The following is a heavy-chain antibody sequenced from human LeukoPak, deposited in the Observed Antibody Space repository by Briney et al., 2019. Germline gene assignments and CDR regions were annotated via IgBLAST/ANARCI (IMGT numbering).Heavy chain of an antibody. V-gene: IGHV4-59*01. CDR1: GGSISSYY. D-gene: IGHD6-19*01. CDR2: IYYSGST. J-gene: IGHJ6*03. CDR3: ARGVAVAAYYMDV. Sequence: KPSETLSLTCTVSGGSISSYYWSWIRQPPGKGLEWIGYIYYSGSTNYNPSPKSRVTISVDTSKNQFSLKLSSVTAADTAVYYCARGVAVAAYYMDVWGKGTTVTVSS.